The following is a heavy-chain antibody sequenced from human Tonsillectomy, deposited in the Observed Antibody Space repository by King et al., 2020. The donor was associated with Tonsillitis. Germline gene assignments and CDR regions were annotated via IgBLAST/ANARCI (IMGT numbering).Heavy chain of an antibody. Sequence: VQLVESGGGVVQPGRSLRLSCAASGFTFRNSGMHWVRQAPGKGLEWVTTISYDGSNKYYADSVKGRFTISRDNSKNTLYLQMTSLRAEDTAVYYCAGDLRDVGWLVSCGMDVRGQGTTVIVSS. CDR1: GFTFRNSG. V-gene: IGHV3-33*05. J-gene: IGHJ6*01. CDR3: AGDLRDVGWLVSCGMDV. CDR2: ISYDGSNK. D-gene: IGHD6-19*01.